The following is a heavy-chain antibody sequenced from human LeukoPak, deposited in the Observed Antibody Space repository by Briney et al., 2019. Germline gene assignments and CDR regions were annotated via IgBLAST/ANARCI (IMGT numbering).Heavy chain of an antibody. D-gene: IGHD6-19*01. CDR3: AKAGIGVVGYFDY. CDR2: IRGSGGGT. J-gene: IGHJ4*02. Sequence: GGSLRLSCAASGFTVSSYWMHWVRQAPGKGLVWVSTIRGSGGGTYYADSVKGRFTIYRDNSKNTLYLQMNSLRDEDTALYYCAKAGIGVVGYFDYWGQGTLVTVSS. CDR1: GFTVSSYW. V-gene: IGHV3-23*01.